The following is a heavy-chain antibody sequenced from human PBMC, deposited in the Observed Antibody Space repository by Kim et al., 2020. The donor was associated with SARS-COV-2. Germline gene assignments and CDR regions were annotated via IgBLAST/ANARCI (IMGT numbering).Heavy chain of an antibody. D-gene: IGHD2-2*01. CDR2: IHPKSGGT. V-gene: IGHV1-2*06. CDR1: GYTFTGYY. J-gene: IGHJ4*02. CDR3: ARELFCSNMACNPADY. Sequence: ASVKVSCKASGYTFTGYYMHWVRQAPGQGLEWMGRIHPKSGGTNFAQRFQGRVTITRDTSISTVYMELIRLTSDDTALYYCARELFCSNMACNPADYWGQGTLVTVSS.